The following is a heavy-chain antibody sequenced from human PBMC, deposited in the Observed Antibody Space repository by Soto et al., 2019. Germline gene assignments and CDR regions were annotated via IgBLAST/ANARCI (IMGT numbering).Heavy chain of an antibody. J-gene: IGHJ5*02. D-gene: IGHD6-13*01. CDR3: AREGPDSSSWYVQTWFDP. Sequence: QVQLVQSGAEVKKPGASVKVSCKASGYTFTSYGISWVRQAPGQGLEWMGWISAYNDNTNYAQKLQGRVTMTTDTSTSTAYMELRSLRSDDTAVYYCAREGPDSSSWYVQTWFDPWGQGTLVTVSS. V-gene: IGHV1-18*01. CDR2: ISAYNDNT. CDR1: GYTFTSYG.